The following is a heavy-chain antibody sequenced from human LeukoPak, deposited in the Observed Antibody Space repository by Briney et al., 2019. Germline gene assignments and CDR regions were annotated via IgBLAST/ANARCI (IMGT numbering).Heavy chain of an antibody. CDR1: GFTFSSYS. V-gene: IGHV3-23*01. CDR3: ARSGGICSGASCYPNWFDA. J-gene: IGHJ5*02. D-gene: IGHD2-15*01. Sequence: PGGSLRLSCAAPGFTFSSYSMNWVRQAPGKGLEWVSTITASGGTSFYADSVKGRFSISRDISKNTLYLQVNSLRAEDSAIYYCARSGGICSGASCYPNWFDAWGQGTLVTVSS. CDR2: ITASGGTS.